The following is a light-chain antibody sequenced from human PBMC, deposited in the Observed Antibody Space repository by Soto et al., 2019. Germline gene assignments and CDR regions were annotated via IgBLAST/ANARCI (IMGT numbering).Light chain of an antibody. J-gene: IGKJ1*01. Sequence: DIQMTQSPSTLSGSVGDRFTMTCRASQTISSWLAWYQQKTGKAPKLLIYKASTLKSGGPSRFSGSGSGTEFTLTISSLQPDDFATYYCQHYNSYSEAFGQGTKVDI. V-gene: IGKV1-5*03. CDR3: QHYNSYSEA. CDR2: KAS. CDR1: QTISSW.